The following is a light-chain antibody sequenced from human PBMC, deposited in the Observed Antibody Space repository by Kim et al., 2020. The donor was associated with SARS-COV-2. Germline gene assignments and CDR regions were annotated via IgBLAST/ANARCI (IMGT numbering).Light chain of an antibody. CDR1: RSATTT. J-gene: IGKJ4*01. CDR2: GAS. V-gene: IGKV3D-15*01. CDR3: QEYNNWPTLS. Sequence: GERATLPRRARRSATTTFAWYHQKPGQAPRLLSSGASIRASGIPARFSGSGSGTDFTLTISSLQSEDSAVYYWQEYNNWPTLSFGGGTKLDIK.